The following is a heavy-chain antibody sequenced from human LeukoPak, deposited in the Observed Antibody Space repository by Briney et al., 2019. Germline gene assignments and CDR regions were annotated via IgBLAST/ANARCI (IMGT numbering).Heavy chain of an antibody. J-gene: IGHJ4*02. V-gene: IGHV3-11*01. CDR3: ARDLLTKTGGLGY. CDR1: GFTFSDYY. D-gene: IGHD7-27*01. Sequence: GGSLTLSCAASGFTFSDYYMSWIRQAPGKGLEWVSYISSSGSTIYYADSVQGRFTISRDNAKNSLYLQMNSLRAADTAVYYCARDLLTKTGGLGYWGQGTLVTVSS. CDR2: ISSSGSTI.